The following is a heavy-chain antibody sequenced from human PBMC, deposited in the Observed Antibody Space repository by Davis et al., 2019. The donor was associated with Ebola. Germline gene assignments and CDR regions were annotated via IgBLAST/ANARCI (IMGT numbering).Heavy chain of an antibody. CDR2: IGGNGGYT. CDR3: AKLSSTSTSCYTGNYYYYYGIDV. J-gene: IGHJ6*02. CDR1: GFTFTNYA. D-gene: IGHD2-2*02. Sequence: GESLKISCAASGFTFTNYAMSWVRQPPGRGLDWVSTIGGNGGYTYYADSVKGRFTISRDNSKNTLYLQMNSLRAEDTATYYCAKLSSTSTSCYTGNYYYYYGIDVWGQGTTVTVSS. V-gene: IGHV3-23*01.